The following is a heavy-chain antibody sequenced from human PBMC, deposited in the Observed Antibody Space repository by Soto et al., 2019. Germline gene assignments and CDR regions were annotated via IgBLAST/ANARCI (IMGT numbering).Heavy chain of an antibody. J-gene: IGHJ5*02. CDR2: IFYSGSS. CDR1: VGSINTYY. D-gene: IGHD3-3*01. V-gene: IGHV4-59*08. Sequence: QVQLQESGPGLVKPSETLSLTCTVSVGSINTYYWSWIRQPPGKGLESIGYIFYSGSSTYNPSLKRLVTIPQDTSKNHYSRKMTSVTDTDTAVNYCARDRSASGYECDPWGQGTLVIVSS. CDR3: ARDRSASGYECDP.